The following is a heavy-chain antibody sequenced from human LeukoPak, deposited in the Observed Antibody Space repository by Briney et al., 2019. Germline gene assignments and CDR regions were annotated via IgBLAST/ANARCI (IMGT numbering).Heavy chain of an antibody. CDR1: GFTFSKYE. J-gene: IGHJ3*01. D-gene: IGHD2-15*01. CDR3: ARMGDFCSGAICYLDAFDF. V-gene: IGHV3-48*03. CDR2: IGSSDSGSAI. Sequence: PGGSLRLSFTASGFTFSKYEMNWVRQAPGKGLEWVAYIGSSDSGSAIHYADSVKGRFTISRDNAKTSVYLQMNGLRVEDSAICFCARMGDFCSGAICYLDAFDFWGQGTMVTVSS.